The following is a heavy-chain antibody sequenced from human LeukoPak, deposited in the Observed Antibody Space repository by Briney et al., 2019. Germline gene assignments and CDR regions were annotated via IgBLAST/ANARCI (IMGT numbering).Heavy chain of an antibody. V-gene: IGHV1-46*01. Sequence: ASVKVSCKASGYTFTSYYMHWVRQAPGQGLEWMGIINPSGGSTSYAQKFQGRVTMTRGTSTSTVYMELSSLRSEDTAVYYCARTQNGYCSGGSCYPFDYWGLGTLVTVSS. J-gene: IGHJ4*02. CDR3: ARTQNGYCSGGSCYPFDY. CDR2: INPSGGST. D-gene: IGHD2-15*01. CDR1: GYTFTSYY.